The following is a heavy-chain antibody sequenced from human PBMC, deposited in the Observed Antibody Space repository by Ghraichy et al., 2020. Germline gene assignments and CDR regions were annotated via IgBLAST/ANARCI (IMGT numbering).Heavy chain of an antibody. CDR1: GFTFSSYA. CDR2: ISGSGGST. V-gene: IGHV3-23*01. J-gene: IGHJ4*02. D-gene: IGHD3-22*01. Sequence: GGSLRLSCAASGFTFSSYAMSWVRQAPGKGLEWVSVISGSGGSTYYADSVKGRFTISRDNSKNTLYLQMNSLRAEDTAVYYCAKYYYDSSGYYPPFDYWGQGTLVTVSS. CDR3: AKYYYDSSGYYPPFDY.